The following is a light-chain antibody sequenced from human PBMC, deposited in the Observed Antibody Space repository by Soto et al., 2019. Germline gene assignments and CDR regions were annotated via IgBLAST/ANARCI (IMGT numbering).Light chain of an antibody. V-gene: IGLV2-14*01. CDR1: SSDVGGYNF. J-gene: IGLJ2*01. CDR2: EVS. Sequence: QSALTQPASVSGSPGQSITISCTGTSSDVGGYNFVSWYQPHPGKAPKLMIYEVSNRPSGVSIRFSGSKSGNTASLTISGLQAEDEAEYYCSSYTSSSTPVVFGGGTKLTVL. CDR3: SSYTSSSTPVV.